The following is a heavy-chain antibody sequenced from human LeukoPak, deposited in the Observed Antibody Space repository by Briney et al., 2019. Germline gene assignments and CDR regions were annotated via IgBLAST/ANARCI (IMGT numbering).Heavy chain of an antibody. Sequence: GGSLRLSCAASGFTFSSYGMHWVRQAPGKGLEWVAVISYDGSNKYYADSVKGRFTISRDNSKNTLYLQMNSLRAEDTAVYYCAKEFYYDSSNYYPHFDYWGQGALVTVSS. CDR1: GFTFSSYG. CDR2: ISYDGSNK. CDR3: AKEFYYDSSNYYPHFDY. V-gene: IGHV3-30*18. J-gene: IGHJ4*02. D-gene: IGHD3-22*01.